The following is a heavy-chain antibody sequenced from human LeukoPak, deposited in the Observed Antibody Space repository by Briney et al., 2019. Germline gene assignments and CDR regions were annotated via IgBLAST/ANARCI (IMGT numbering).Heavy chain of an antibody. CDR1: GFTFSSYA. CDR3: ARGGWQSDY. CDR2: IKQHGSEN. V-gene: IGHV3-7*01. Sequence: PGGSLRLSCAASGFTFSSYAMSWVRQAPGKGLEWVANIKQHGSENYYVDSVKGRFNISRDNAKNSLYLEMNSLRAEDTAVYYCARGGWQSDYWGQGTLVTVSS. J-gene: IGHJ4*02.